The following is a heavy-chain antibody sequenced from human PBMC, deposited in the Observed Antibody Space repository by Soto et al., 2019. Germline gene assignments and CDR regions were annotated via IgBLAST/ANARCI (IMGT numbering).Heavy chain of an antibody. Sequence: SETLSLTCTVSGGSISSGSYYWSWIRQPPGKGLEWIGYIYYSGSTNYNPSLKSRVTISVDTSKNQFSLKLSSVTAADTAVYYCARDRVGEYWSGGSCSREINWFDPWGQRTLVTVSS. J-gene: IGHJ5*02. V-gene: IGHV4-61*01. CDR2: IYYSGST. CDR1: GGSISSGSYY. D-gene: IGHD2-15*01. CDR3: ARDRVGEYWSGGSCSREINWFDP.